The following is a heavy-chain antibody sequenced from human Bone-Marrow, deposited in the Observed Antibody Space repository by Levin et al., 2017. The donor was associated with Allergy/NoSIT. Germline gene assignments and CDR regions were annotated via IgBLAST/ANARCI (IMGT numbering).Heavy chain of an antibody. Sequence: GGSLRLSCAASGLTVSNNYMSWVRQAPGKGLEWVALIYSGGGTYYADSAKGRFTISRDNSNNTLYLQMNSMRTADTTAYHCARTIPVTDRGFWGRGTLVTITA. CDR1: GLTVSNNY. D-gene: IGHD2-21*01. CDR3: ARTIPVTDRGF. V-gene: IGHV3-53*01. J-gene: IGHJ4*02. CDR2: IYSGGGT.